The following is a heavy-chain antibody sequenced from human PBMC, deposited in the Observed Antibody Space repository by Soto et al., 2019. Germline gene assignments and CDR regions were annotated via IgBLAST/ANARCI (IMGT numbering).Heavy chain of an antibody. J-gene: IGHJ6*02. CDR1: GDSVSSSSSS. CDR2: TYYRSKWIH. Sequence: SQTRSVTCDISGDSVSSSSSSWNWIQQSPSRGLEWLGRTYYRSKWIHEYTVSMESRITINPDTSKNQFSLHIYSVTPEDTAVYYCAGVVWFRGMDVWGQGTQVIVS. V-gene: IGHV6-1*01. D-gene: IGHD3-16*01. CDR3: AGVVWFRGMDV.